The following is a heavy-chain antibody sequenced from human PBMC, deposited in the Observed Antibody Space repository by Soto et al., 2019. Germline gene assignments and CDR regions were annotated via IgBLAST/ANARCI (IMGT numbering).Heavy chain of an antibody. CDR3: AKDLGRFTIFGVANFGMDV. Sequence: PGGSLRLSCAASGFTFSSYAMSWVRQAPGKGLEWVAVVSYDGTNKYYTDSVKGRFIISRDNSKNVLYLEMSSLRVEDSAIYYCAKDLGRFTIFGVANFGMDVWGQGATVTVSS. J-gene: IGHJ6*02. V-gene: IGHV3-30*18. CDR2: VSYDGTNK. D-gene: IGHD3-3*01. CDR1: GFTFSSYA.